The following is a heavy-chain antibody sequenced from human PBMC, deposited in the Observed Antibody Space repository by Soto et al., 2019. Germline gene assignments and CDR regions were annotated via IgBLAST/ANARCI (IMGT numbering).Heavy chain of an antibody. Sequence: SGPTLVNPTQTLTLTCTFSGFSLSTSGMCVSWIRQPPGKALEWLALIDWDDDKYYSTSLKTRLTISKDTSKNQVVLTMTNMDPVDTATYYCARAYYDSSGYYYRYYYGMDIWGQGTTVTVSS. CDR1: GFSLSTSGMC. CDR3: ARAYYDSSGYYYRYYYGMDI. CDR2: IDWDDDK. J-gene: IGHJ6*02. V-gene: IGHV2-70*01. D-gene: IGHD3-22*01.